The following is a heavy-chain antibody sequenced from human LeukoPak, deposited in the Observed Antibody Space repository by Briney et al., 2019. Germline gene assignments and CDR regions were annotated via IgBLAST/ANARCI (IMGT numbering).Heavy chain of an antibody. CDR3: TTRGIIYDSSGYSHY. CDR1: GFTFSNAW. J-gene: IGHJ4*02. Sequence: MSGGSLRLSCAASGFTFSNAWRSWVRQAPGKGLEWVGRIKSKTDGGTTDYAAPVKGRFTISRDDSKNTLYLQMNSLKTEDTAVYYCTTRGIIYDSSGYSHYWGQGTLVTVSS. CDR2: IKSKTDGGTT. V-gene: IGHV3-15*01. D-gene: IGHD3-22*01.